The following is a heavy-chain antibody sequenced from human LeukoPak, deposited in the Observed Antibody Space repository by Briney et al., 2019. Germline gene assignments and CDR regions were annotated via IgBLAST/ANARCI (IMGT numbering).Heavy chain of an antibody. CDR1: GGSISSYH. V-gene: IGHV4-59*01. CDR2: VYYSGST. CDR3: ARDYDGGYYYYGMDV. D-gene: IGHD3-16*01. J-gene: IGHJ6*02. Sequence: SETLSLTCSVSGGSISSYHWSWIRQPPGKGLEWIGYVYYSGSTNYNPSLKSRVTISVDTSKNQFSLKLSSVTAADTAVYYCARDYDGGYYYYGMDVWGQGTTVTVSS.